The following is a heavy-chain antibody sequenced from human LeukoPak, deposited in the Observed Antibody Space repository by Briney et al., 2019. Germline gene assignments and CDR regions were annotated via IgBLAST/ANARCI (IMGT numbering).Heavy chain of an antibody. CDR3: ARDLRDNAFDI. CDR2: ILYSGTT. Sequence: SETLSLTCTVFGASIGRYYWTWIRQPPGERLEWIGSILYSGTTNNNPSLKSRVTISVDTSKNQFSLKLSSVTAEDTAMYYCARDLRDNAFDIWGQGTVVTVSS. J-gene: IGHJ3*02. CDR1: GASIGRYY. V-gene: IGHV4-59*01.